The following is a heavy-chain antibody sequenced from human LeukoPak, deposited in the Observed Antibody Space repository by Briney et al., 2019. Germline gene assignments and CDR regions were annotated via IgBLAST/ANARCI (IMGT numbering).Heavy chain of an antibody. CDR2: ISWDGGST. V-gene: IGHV3-43D*03. J-gene: IGHJ6*03. Sequence: PGGSLRLSCAASGFTFDDYAMHWVRQAPGQGLEWVSLISWDGGSTYYADSVKGRFTISRDNSKNSLYLQMNSLRAEDTALYYCAKGGDQQLTRGFPWAYYYYYYMDVWGKGTTVTVSS. CDR3: AKGGDQQLTRGFPWAYYYYYYMDV. CDR1: GFTFDDYA. D-gene: IGHD2-21*01.